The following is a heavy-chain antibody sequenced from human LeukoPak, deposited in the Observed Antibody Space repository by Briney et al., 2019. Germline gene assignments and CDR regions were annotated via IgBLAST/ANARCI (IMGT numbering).Heavy chain of an antibody. CDR3: ARGRGYSSSSGDAFDI. CDR1: GFTFSDYY. CDR2: VSSSGSTI. V-gene: IGHV3-11*04. D-gene: IGHD6-6*01. J-gene: IGHJ3*02. Sequence: GGSLRLSCAASGFTFSDYYMSWIRQAPGKGLEWVSYVSSSGSTIYYADSVKGRFTISRDNAKNSLYLQMNSLRAEDTAVYYCARGRGYSSSSGDAFDIWGQGTMVTVSS.